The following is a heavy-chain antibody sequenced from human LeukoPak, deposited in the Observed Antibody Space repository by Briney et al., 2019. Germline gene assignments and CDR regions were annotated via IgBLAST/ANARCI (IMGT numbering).Heavy chain of an antibody. Sequence: GGSLRLSCAASGFTFSSYGMHWVRQAPGKGLEWVAVISYDGSNKYYADSVKGRFTISRDNAKNSLYLQMNSLRAEDTAVYYCARDLSGVTGYTYGRGIDYWGQGTLVTVSS. CDR3: ARDLSGVTGYTYGRGIDY. V-gene: IGHV3-30*03. CDR2: ISYDGSNK. J-gene: IGHJ4*02. D-gene: IGHD5-18*01. CDR1: GFTFSSYG.